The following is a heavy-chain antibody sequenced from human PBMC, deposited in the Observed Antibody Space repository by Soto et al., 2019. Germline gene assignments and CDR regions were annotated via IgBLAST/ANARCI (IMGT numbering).Heavy chain of an antibody. CDR2: INHSGTT. CDR3: TRHEGGAAADRPLDY. Sequence: SETLSLTCTVYGGSFSDHYCSWIRQSQAKGLEWIGEINHSGTTNCNPSLKSRVTMSVDTSTNQFSLKLNSVTAADTAVYYCTRHEGGAAADRPLDYWGQGTLVTVSS. V-gene: IGHV4-34*01. CDR1: GGSFSDHY. D-gene: IGHD6-13*01. J-gene: IGHJ4*02.